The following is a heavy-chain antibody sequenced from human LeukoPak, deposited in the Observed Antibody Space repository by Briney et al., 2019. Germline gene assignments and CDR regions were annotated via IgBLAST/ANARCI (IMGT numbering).Heavy chain of an antibody. J-gene: IGHJ4*02. CDR1: GFTFSSYS. V-gene: IGHV3-48*01. CDR2: IVSSGDTI. Sequence: GGSLRLSCAASGFTFSSYSMNWVRQAPGKGLEWVSYIVSSGDTIYYADSVKGRFTISRDNAKNTLYLQMNSLRAEDTAVYYCAKAYYDFWSGYSLFDYWGQGTLVTVSS. CDR3: AKAYYDFWSGYSLFDY. D-gene: IGHD3-3*01.